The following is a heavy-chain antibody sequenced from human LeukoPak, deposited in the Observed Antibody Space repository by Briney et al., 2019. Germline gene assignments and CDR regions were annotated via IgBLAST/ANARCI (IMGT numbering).Heavy chain of an antibody. CDR3: AREGGYGGVFDY. V-gene: IGHV3-7*05. CDR1: RFTFSSYW. Sequence: GSLRLSCAASRFTFSSYWMTWVRQAPGKGLEWVANIKQDGSEKYYVGSVKGRFTISRDNTKNSLYLQMNSLRAEDTAVYYCAREGGYGGVFDYWGQGTLVTVSS. D-gene: IGHD5-12*01. J-gene: IGHJ4*02. CDR2: IKQDGSEK.